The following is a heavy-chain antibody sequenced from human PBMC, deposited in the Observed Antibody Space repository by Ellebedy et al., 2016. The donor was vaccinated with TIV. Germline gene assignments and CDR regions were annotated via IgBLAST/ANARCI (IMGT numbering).Heavy chain of an antibody. CDR2: ISYDERNK. D-gene: IGHD2-2*02. Sequence: GGSLRLXXAASGFTFSSNGMHWVRQAPGKGLEWVAVISYDERNKYYADSVKGRFTISRDNSKNTLYLQMNSLRTEDTAVYYCAKGRASCYTFDYWGQGTLVTVSS. V-gene: IGHV3-30*18. CDR3: AKGRASCYTFDY. J-gene: IGHJ4*02. CDR1: GFTFSSNG.